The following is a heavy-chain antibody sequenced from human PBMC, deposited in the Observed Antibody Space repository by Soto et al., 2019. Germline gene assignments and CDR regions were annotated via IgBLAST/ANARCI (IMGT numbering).Heavy chain of an antibody. V-gene: IGHV3-9*01. Sequence: EVQLVESGGGLVQPDRPLRLSCEASGFSFENYAMHWVRQVPGKGLEWVSAISWNSGQLDYADSVRGRFTISRDNGKNSLYLEMNSLRPDDTALYFCAKDKSTGEYSYYRYMDVWGRGTTLIVSS. CDR2: ISWNSGQL. CDR3: AKDKSTGEYSYYRYMDV. D-gene: IGHD2-21*02. J-gene: IGHJ6*03. CDR1: GFSFENYA.